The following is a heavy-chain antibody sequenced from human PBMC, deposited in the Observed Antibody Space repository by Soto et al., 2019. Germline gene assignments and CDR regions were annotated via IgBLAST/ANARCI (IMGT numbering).Heavy chain of an antibody. V-gene: IGHV1-3*01. Sequence: ASVKVSCKASGYTFTSYAMHWVRQAPGQRLEWMGWINAGNGNTKYSQKFQGRVTITADESTSTAYMELSSLRSEDTAVYYCAGTEVEMATSSRLESWGQGTLVTVSS. D-gene: IGHD5-12*01. CDR2: INAGNGNT. CDR3: AGTEVEMATSSRLES. J-gene: IGHJ4*02. CDR1: GYTFTSYA.